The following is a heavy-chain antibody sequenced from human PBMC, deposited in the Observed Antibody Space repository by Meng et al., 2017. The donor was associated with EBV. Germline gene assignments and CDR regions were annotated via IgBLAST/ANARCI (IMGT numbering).Heavy chain of an antibody. CDR3: TTDEGGSRF. CDR2: IRSQVDGRTA. D-gene: IGHD1-26*01. V-gene: IGHV3-15*01. CDR1: EFTFTSAW. Sequence: EVHLEEAGGGLVKPEESLILSCAASEFTFTSAWMNWVRQAPGKGLEWVGRIRSQVDGRTADYSAPVKGRFTISRDGSKHTLYLQMNSLKIEDSAVYYCTTDEGGSRFWGQGTLVTVSS. J-gene: IGHJ4*02.